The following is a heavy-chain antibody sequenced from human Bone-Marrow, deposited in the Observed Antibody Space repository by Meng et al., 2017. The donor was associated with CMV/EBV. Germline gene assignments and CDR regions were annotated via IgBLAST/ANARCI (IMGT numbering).Heavy chain of an antibody. Sequence: GGSLRLTCPASGFTFSDYYMSWIRQAPGKGLEWVSYISSSGSTIYYADSVKGRFTISRDNAKDSLYLQMNSLRAEDTAVYYCARSWRDNSAVFNYFHYWGQGTLVTVSS. CDR1: GFTFSDYY. CDR2: ISSSGSTI. D-gene: IGHD6-19*01. J-gene: IGHJ4*02. V-gene: IGHV3-11*04. CDR3: ARSWRDNSAVFNYFHY.